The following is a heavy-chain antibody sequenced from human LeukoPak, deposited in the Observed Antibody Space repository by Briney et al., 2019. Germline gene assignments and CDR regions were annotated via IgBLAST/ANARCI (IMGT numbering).Heavy chain of an antibody. CDR2: IYYSGST. J-gene: IGHJ4*02. Sequence: PSETLSLTCTVSGGSISSYYWSWIRQPPGKGLEWIGYIYYSGSTNYNPSLKSRVTISVDTSKNQFSLKLSSVTAADTAVYYCAGVAAAGTPQVDYWGQGTLVTVSS. V-gene: IGHV4-59*01. CDR3: AGVAAAGTPQVDY. D-gene: IGHD6-13*01. CDR1: GGSISSYY.